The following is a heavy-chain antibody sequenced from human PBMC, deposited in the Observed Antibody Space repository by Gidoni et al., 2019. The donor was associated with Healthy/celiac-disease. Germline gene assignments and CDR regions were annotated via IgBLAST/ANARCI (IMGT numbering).Heavy chain of an antibody. Sequence: EVQLVESGGGLVQPGRSLRLSCAASGFTFDDYAMHWVRQAPGKGLEWVSGISWNSGSIGYADSVKGRFTISRDNAKNSLYLQMNSLRAEDTALYYCAKGHWGSGLDYWGQGTLVTVSS. D-gene: IGHD7-27*01. CDR2: ISWNSGSI. CDR3: AKGHWGSGLDY. V-gene: IGHV3-9*01. J-gene: IGHJ4*02. CDR1: GFTFDDYA.